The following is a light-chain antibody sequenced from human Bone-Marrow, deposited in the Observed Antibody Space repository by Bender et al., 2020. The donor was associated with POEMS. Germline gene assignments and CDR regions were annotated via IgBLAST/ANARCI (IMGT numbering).Light chain of an antibody. CDR2: KNV. J-gene: IGLJ2*01. V-gene: IGLV3-1*01. CDR1: ELGEKF. CDR3: QAWDSSTAV. Sequence: SYDLTQPPSVSVAPGQTVNIACSGHELGEKFTSWYQQRPGQSPVLVIYKNVRRPSGIPERFSGSSSGNTATLTISGTQAMDEADYYCQAWDSSTAVFGGGTKLSVL.